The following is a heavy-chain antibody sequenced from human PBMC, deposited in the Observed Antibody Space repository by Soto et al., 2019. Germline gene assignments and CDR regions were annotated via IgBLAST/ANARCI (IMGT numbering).Heavy chain of an antibody. D-gene: IGHD2-15*01. Sequence: LRLSCAASGFTFSNYWMTSVRQAPGKGLEWVANIKEDGSEKHYVDSVKGRFTISRDNAKNSLYLQMNSLRVEDTAVYFCSRDVVVGAKALNYWGQGALVTVSS. J-gene: IGHJ4*02. CDR2: IKEDGSEK. CDR3: SRDVVVGAKALNY. CDR1: GFTFSNYW. V-gene: IGHV3-7*01.